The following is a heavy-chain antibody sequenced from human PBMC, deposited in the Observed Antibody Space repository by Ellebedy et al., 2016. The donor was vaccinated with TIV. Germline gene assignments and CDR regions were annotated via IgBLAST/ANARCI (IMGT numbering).Heavy chain of an antibody. J-gene: IGHJ4*02. CDR1: GFTFGTYA. Sequence: GESLKISCAASGFTFGTYAIHWVRQAPGKGLEWVAVISYDGSNKFYADSVKGRFTISRDNSNHTLYLQMNSLRPEDTDVSYCARDLRGYSSSFDYWGQGTLVIVSS. CDR3: ARDLRGYSSSFDY. V-gene: IGHV3-30-3*01. D-gene: IGHD6-13*01. CDR2: ISYDGSNK.